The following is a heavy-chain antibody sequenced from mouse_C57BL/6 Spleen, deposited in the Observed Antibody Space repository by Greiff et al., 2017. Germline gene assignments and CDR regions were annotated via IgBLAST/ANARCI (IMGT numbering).Heavy chain of an antibody. CDR3: AREKDYDRVFDY. Sequence: EVHLVESGGGLVKPGGSLKLSCAASGFTFSSYAMSWVRQTPEKRLEWVATISDGGSYTYYPDNVKGRFTISRDNAKNNLYLQMSHLKSEDTAMYYCAREKDYDRVFDYWGQGTTLTVSS. D-gene: IGHD2-4*01. J-gene: IGHJ2*01. CDR2: ISDGGSYT. V-gene: IGHV5-4*01. CDR1: GFTFSSYA.